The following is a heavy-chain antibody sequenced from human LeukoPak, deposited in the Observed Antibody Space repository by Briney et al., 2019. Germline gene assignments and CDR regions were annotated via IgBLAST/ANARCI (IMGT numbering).Heavy chain of an antibody. V-gene: IGHV4-38-2*01. D-gene: IGHD1-26*01. CDR1: GYSISSGYY. CDR3: ARRPHTILGAKRGAFDI. J-gene: IGHJ3*02. CDR2: IYHSGST. Sequence: RPSETLSLTCAVSGYSISSGYYWGWIRQPPGKGLEWIGRIYHSGSTYYNPSLKSRVTISVDTSKNQFSLKLSSVTAADTAVYYCARRPHTILGAKRGAFDIWGQGTMVTVSS.